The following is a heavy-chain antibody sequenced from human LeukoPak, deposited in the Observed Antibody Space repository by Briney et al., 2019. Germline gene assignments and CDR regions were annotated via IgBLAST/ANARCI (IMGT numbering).Heavy chain of an antibody. CDR2: IGTAGDT. CDR1: GFTFSSYD. V-gene: IGHV3-13*01. Sequence: PGGSLRLSCAASGFTFSSYDMHWVRQATGKGLEWVSAIGTAGDTYYPGSVKGRFTISRENAKNSLYLQMNSLRAGDTAVYYCAIKKDRNMVRGIWGQGTMVTVSS. D-gene: IGHD3-10*01. J-gene: IGHJ3*01. CDR3: AIKKDRNMVRGI.